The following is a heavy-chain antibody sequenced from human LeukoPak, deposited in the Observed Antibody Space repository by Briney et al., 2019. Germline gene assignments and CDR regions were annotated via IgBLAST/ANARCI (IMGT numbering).Heavy chain of an antibody. V-gene: IGHV3-11*05. D-gene: IGHD4-17*01. Sequence: GGSLRLSCAASGFTFSDFCMSWIRQAPGKGLEWVSYISGSTTYTNYADSVKGRFTISRDNAKNSLYLQMNSLRAEDTAVYYCAREGLYGDYPWLYYYYYYGMDVWGQGTTVTVSS. CDR3: AREGLYGDYPWLYYYYYYGMDV. CDR1: GFTFSDFC. J-gene: IGHJ6*02. CDR2: ISGSTTYT.